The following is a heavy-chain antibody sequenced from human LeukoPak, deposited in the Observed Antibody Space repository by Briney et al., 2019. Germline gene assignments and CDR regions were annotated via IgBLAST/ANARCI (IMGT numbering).Heavy chain of an antibody. Sequence: ASVKVSCKASGYTFTSYAMNWVRQAPGQGLEWMGWINTNTGNPTYAQGLTGRFVFSLDTSVSTAYLQISSLKAEDTAVYYCARSYRDFWSGYHVNYYMDVWGKGTTVTVSS. CDR3: ARSYRDFWSGYHVNYYMDV. D-gene: IGHD3-3*01. CDR1: GYTFTSYA. V-gene: IGHV7-4-1*02. CDR2: INTNTGNP. J-gene: IGHJ6*03.